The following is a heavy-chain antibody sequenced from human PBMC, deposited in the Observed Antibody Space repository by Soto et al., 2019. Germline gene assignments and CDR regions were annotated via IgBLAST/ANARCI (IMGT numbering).Heavy chain of an antibody. V-gene: IGHV4-59*01. CDR2: IYYSGST. J-gene: IGHJ3*02. D-gene: IGHD3-16*01. Sequence: ENLSLTCTVSGGSISSYYWSWIRQPPGKGLEWIGYIYYSGSTNYNPSLKSRVTISVDTSKNQFSLKLSSVTAADTAVYYCARGRITDDAFDIWGQGTMVTVSS. CDR1: GGSISSYY. CDR3: ARGRITDDAFDI.